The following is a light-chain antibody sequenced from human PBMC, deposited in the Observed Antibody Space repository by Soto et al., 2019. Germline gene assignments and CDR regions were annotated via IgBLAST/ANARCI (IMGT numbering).Light chain of an antibody. CDR3: QQSYSSLVYP. J-gene: IGKJ2*01. CDR1: QNIGTS. CDR2: KAS. V-gene: IGKV1-39*01. Sequence: DSQMTQSPSSLSASVGDRVTITCRASQNIGTSLNWYQQKPGKAATALIYKASTMQGGVPSRFSGRGSGTDFTLTVSRLQPEDPASYYCQQSYSSLVYPFGPGTKLEIK.